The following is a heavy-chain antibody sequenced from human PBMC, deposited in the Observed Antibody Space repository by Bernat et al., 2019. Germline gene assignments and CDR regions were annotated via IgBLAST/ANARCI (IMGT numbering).Heavy chain of an antibody. J-gene: IGHJ4*02. V-gene: IGHV3-30*01. CDR2: ISYDGSNK. CDR1: GFTFSSYA. Sequence: QVQLVESGGGVVQPGRSLRLSCAASGFTFSSYAMHWVRQAPGKGLEWVAVISYDGSNKYYADSVKGRFTISRDNSKNTLYLQMNSLRAEDTVVYYCARDLSSGITGTTYDYWGQGTLVTVSS. CDR3: ARDLSSGITGTTYDY. D-gene: IGHD1-20*01.